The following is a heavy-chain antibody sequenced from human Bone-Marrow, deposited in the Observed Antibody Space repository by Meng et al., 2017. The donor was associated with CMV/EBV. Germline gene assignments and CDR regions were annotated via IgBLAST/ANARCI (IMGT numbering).Heavy chain of an antibody. V-gene: IGHV1-69*05. Sequence: SVKVSCKASGGTFSSYAISWVRQAPGQGLEWMGGIIPIFGTANHAQKFQGRVTITTDESTSTAYMELSSLRSEDTAVYYCAREEVVPAPKRWFDPWGQGTLVTVSS. CDR2: IIPIFGTA. CDR1: GGTFSSYA. D-gene: IGHD2-2*01. CDR3: AREEVVPAPKRWFDP. J-gene: IGHJ5*02.